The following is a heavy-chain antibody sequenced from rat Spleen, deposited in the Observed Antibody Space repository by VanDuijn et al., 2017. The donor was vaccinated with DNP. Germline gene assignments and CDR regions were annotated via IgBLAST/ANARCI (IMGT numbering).Heavy chain of an antibody. J-gene: IGHJ1*01. CDR2: ISSGGST. CDR3: TRWGDFGYNHHWYFDF. CDR1: GFSLTSYT. Sequence: QVQLKESGPGLVQPSQTLSLTCTVSGFSLTSYTVNWVRQPPGKGLEWIAAISSGGSTYYNSALRSRLSIRRDTSKSQVFLKVNSVQTEDTAFYFCTRWGDFGYNHHWYFDFWGPGTMVTVSS. V-gene: IGHV2-6*01. D-gene: IGHD1-4*01.